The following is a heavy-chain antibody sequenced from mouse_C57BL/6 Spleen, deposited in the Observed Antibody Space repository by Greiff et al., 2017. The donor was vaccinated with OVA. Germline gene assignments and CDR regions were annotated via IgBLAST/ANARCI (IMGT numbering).Heavy chain of an antibody. CDR2: ISSGSSTI. J-gene: IGHJ1*03. D-gene: IGHD2-5*01. Sequence: EVKVVESGGGLVKPGGSLKLSCAASGFTFSDYGMHWVRQAPEKGLEWVAYISSGSSTIYYADTVKGRFTISRDNAKNTLFLQRTRLRSEDTAMYYCASGYSNYGPYWYFDVWGTGTTVTVSS. V-gene: IGHV5-17*01. CDR1: GFTFSDYG. CDR3: ASGYSNYGPYWYFDV.